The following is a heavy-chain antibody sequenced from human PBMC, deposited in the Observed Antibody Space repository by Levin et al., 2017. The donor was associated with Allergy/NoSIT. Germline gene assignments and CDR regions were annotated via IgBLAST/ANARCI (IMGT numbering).Heavy chain of an antibody. J-gene: IGHJ3*02. CDR2: INSDGSST. Sequence: GGSLRLSCAAXXXXFRSSWVNGGSQARGKGLVWVSRINSDGSSTNYADSVKGRFTISRDNAKNTLYLQMNSLRAEDTAVYYCSRDMVRGSHDAFDIWGQGAMVTVSS. CDR3: SRDMVRGSHDAFDI. D-gene: IGHD3-10*01. CDR1: XXXFRSSW. V-gene: IGHV3-74*01.